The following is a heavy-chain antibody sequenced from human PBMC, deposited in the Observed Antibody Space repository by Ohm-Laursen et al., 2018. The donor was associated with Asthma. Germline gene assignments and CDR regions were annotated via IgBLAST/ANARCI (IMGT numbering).Heavy chain of an antibody. D-gene: IGHD3-22*01. CDR2: ISYDGSNK. Sequence: SLRLSCTASGFTFSSYSMNWVRQAPGKGLEWVAVISYDGSNKYYADSVKGRFTISRDNSKNTLYLQMNSLRAEDTAVYYCARDLKWYYDSSGYYPAGDGMDVWGQGTTVTVSS. CDR3: ARDLKWYYDSSGYYPAGDGMDV. V-gene: IGHV3-30*03. J-gene: IGHJ6*02. CDR1: GFTFSSYS.